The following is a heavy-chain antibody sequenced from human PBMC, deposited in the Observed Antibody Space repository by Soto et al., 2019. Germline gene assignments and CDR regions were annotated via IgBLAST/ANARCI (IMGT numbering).Heavy chain of an antibody. CDR2: ISGGSGYT. V-gene: IGHV3-23*01. CDR1: GFTFSSYA. J-gene: IGHJ4*02. Sequence: GGSLRLSCAASGFTFSSYAMSWVRQAPGKGLEWVSAISGGSGYTYYAESVKGRFTISRDNSKNTLYLQMNSLRAEDTAVYYCAKSDRCSTTSCYQVNWGQGTLVTVSS. CDR3: AKSDRCSTTSCYQVN. D-gene: IGHD2-2*01.